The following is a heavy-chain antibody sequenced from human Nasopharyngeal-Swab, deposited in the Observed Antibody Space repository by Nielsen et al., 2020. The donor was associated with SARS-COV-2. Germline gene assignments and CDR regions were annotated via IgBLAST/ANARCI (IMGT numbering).Heavy chain of an antibody. Sequence: GESLKISCVASGYPFRTYGMSWVRQAPGKGPEWVSAISGSGDISGSGGGTYYADSVKGRFTISRDNSKNTLSLQMNSLRAEDTAVYYCAKDLRGPYFFWGQGTLVTVSS. J-gene: IGHJ4*02. CDR1: GYPFRTYG. CDR3: AKDLRGPYFF. CDR2: ISGSGDISGSGGGT. D-gene: IGHD2/OR15-2a*01. V-gene: IGHV3-23*01.